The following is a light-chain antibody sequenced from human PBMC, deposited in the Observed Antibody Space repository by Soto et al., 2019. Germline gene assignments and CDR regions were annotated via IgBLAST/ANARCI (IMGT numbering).Light chain of an antibody. CDR3: QQYGSSLT. CDR1: QSVSTY. V-gene: IGKV3-20*01. CDR2: DAS. Sequence: TVLTQSPGTLSLSPGERAALSCRASQSVSTYLAWYQQKPGQAPRLLIYDASSRATGIPARFSGSGSGTEFTLTISRLEPEDFAVYYCQQYGSSLTFGG. J-gene: IGKJ4*01.